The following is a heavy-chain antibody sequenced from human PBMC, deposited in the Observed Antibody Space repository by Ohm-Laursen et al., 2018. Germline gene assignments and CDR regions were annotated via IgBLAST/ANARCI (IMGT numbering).Heavy chain of an antibody. J-gene: IGHJ6*02. V-gene: IGHV3-30*18. Sequence: SLRLSCSASGFTFSSYGMHWVRQAPGKGLEWVAVISYDGSNKYYADSVKGRFTMPRDNSKNTVYVQMNSLRAEDTAVYYCAKAREYYFGSARAAKYYGMDVWGQGTTVTVSS. CDR1: GFTFSSYG. D-gene: IGHD3-10*01. CDR3: AKAREYYFGSARAAKYYGMDV. CDR2: ISYDGSNK.